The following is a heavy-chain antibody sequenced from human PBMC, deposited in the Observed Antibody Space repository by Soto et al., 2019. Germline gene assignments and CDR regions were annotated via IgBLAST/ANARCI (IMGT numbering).Heavy chain of an antibody. CDR2: IWYDGSNR. D-gene: IGHD1-1*01. J-gene: IGHJ6*02. CDR3: ARVTPGNNLYYFSGLDF. V-gene: IGHV3-30*02. Sequence: PGGSVRLSCAASGFTFSSYAMHWVRQAPGKGLEWVALIWYDGSNRYYADSVKGRFTISRDNSKNTLYLQMNTLRPEDTGLYYCARVTPGNNLYYFSGLDFWGQGTSVTVSS. CDR1: GFTFSSYA.